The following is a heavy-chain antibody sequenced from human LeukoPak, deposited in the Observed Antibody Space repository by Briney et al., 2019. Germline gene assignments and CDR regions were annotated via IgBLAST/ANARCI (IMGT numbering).Heavy chain of an antibody. J-gene: IGHJ6*03. CDR1: GGSFSGYY. V-gene: IGHV4-34*01. D-gene: IGHD1-1*01. CDR3: ARGPNSTLCYYYYMDV. CDR2: INHSGST. Sequence: SETLSLTCAVYGGSFSGYYWSWIRQPPGKGLEWIGEINHSGSTNYNPSLKSRVTISVDTSKNQFSLKLSSVTAADTAVYYCARGPNSTLCYYYYMDVWGKGTTVTVSS.